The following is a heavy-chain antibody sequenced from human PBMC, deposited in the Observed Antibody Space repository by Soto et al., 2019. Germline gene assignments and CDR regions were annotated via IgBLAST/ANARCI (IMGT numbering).Heavy chain of an antibody. CDR2: ISSTSDTI. J-gene: IGHJ4*02. Sequence: EVQLVESGGGLVQPGGSLRLSCVASGITFSTYKMNWVRQAPGKGLEWVSYISSTSDTIYYADSVKGRFTISRDNAKNSLYLQMNRLRVEDTAVYYCPAGKAPGDGYWGQGTLVTVSS. CDR3: PAGKAPGDGY. V-gene: IGHV3-48*01. CDR1: GITFSTYK. D-gene: IGHD3-10*01.